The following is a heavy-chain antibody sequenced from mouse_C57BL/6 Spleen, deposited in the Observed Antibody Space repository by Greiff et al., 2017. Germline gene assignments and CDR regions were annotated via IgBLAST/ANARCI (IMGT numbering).Heavy chain of an antibody. J-gene: IGHJ4*01. CDR2: IYPRSGNT. V-gene: IGHV1-81*01. Sequence: QVQLQQSGAELARPGASVKLSCKASGYTFTSYGISWVKQRPGQGLEWIGEIYPRSGNTYYNEKFKGKATLTADKSSSTAYMELRSLTSEDSAVYFCAREDYSIYYAMDYWGQGTSVTVSS. D-gene: IGHD2-5*01. CDR3: AREDYSIYYAMDY. CDR1: GYTFTSYG.